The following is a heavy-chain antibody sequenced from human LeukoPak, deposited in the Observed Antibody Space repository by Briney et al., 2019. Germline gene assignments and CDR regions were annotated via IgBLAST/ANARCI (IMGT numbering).Heavy chain of an antibody. V-gene: IGHV3-48*03. D-gene: IGHD3-10*01. CDR2: ISSSGSTI. CDR1: GFTFSSYE. CDR3: ARDSFAGPGRNYFDY. J-gene: IGHJ4*02. Sequence: GGSLRLXCAASGFTFSSYEMNWVRQAPGKGLEWVSYISSSGSTIYYADSVKGRFTISRDNAKNSLYLQMNSLRAEDTAVYYCARDSFAGPGRNYFDYWGQGTLVTVSS.